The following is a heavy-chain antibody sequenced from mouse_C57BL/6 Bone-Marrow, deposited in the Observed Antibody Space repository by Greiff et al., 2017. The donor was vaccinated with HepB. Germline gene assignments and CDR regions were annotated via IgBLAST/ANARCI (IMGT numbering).Heavy chain of an antibody. CDR3: ARNRGGDEGYFDY. Sequence: QVQLQQSGPGLVAPSQSLSITCTVSGFSLTSYAISWVRQPPGKGLEWLGVIWTGGGTNYNSALKSRLSISKDNSKSQVFLKMNSLQTDDTARYYCARNRGGDEGYFDYWGQGTTLTVSS. CDR1: GFSLTSYA. J-gene: IGHJ2*01. CDR2: IWTGGGT. D-gene: IGHD3-3*01. V-gene: IGHV2-9-1*01.